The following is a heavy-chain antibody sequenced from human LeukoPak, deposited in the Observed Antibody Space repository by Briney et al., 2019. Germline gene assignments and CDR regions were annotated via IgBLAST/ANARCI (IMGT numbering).Heavy chain of an antibody. CDR3: VRDLKRSRARWENLGFDP. Sequence: ASVKVSCKASGFTITSYGISWVRQAPGQGLEWMGWISVYNGNTNYAQKLQGRVTMTTDTSTSTAYMELRSLRSDDTAVYYCVRDLKRSRARWENLGFDPWGQGTLVTVSS. CDR1: GFTITSYG. CDR2: ISVYNGNT. V-gene: IGHV1-18*01. D-gene: IGHD1-26*01. J-gene: IGHJ5*02.